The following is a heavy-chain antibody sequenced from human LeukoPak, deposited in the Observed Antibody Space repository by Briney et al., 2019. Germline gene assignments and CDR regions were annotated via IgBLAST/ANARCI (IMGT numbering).Heavy chain of an antibody. CDR2: INPNSGGT. Sequence: ASVKVSCKASGYTFTGYYMHWVRQAPGQGLEWMGWINPNSGGTNYAQKFQGRVTMTRDTSISTAYMELSRLRSDDTAVYYCARIEESIAAESGIYYFDYWGQGTPVTVSS. V-gene: IGHV1-2*02. J-gene: IGHJ4*02. CDR1: GYTFTGYY. CDR3: ARIEESIAAESGIYYFDY. D-gene: IGHD6-13*01.